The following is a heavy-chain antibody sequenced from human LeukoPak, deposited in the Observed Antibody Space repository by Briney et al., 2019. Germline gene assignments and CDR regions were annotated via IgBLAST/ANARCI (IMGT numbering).Heavy chain of an antibody. CDR2: ISGSGGST. V-gene: IGHV3-23*01. CDR1: GFTFSSYA. J-gene: IGHJ4*02. Sequence: GGSLRLSCAASGFTFSSYAMSWVRHAPGKGLEWVSAISGSGGSTYYADSVKGRFTISRDNSKNTLYLQMNSLRAEDTAVYYCAKDFGGYYYDSSGYLPLDYWGQGTLVTVSS. D-gene: IGHD3-22*01. CDR3: AKDFGGYYYDSSGYLPLDY.